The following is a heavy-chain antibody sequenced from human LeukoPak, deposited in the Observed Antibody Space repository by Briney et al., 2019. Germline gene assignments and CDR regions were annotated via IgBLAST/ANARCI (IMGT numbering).Heavy chain of an antibody. D-gene: IGHD4-17*01. CDR1: GTSIYSCH. V-gene: IGHV4-4*07. Sequence: SETLSLTCTVSGTSIYSCHWSWIRQPAGKGLEWIGRIYSSGNTNYNPSLKSRVTMSVDTSENQFSLKVTSVTAADTAVYYCARDPYGVEGKNYFDYWGQGTLVTVSS. J-gene: IGHJ4*02. CDR3: ARDPYGVEGKNYFDY. CDR2: IYSSGNT.